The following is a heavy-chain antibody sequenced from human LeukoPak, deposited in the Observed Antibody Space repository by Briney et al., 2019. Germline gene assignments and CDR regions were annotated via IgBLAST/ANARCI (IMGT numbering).Heavy chain of an antibody. Sequence: SETLSLTCAVYGGSFSGYYWSWIRQPPGKGLEWIGEINHSGSTNYNPSLKSRVTISVDTSKNQFSLKLSSVTAADTAVYYCARRSGYSSSWTPHDYWGQVTLVTVSS. D-gene: IGHD6-13*01. CDR1: GGSFSGYY. CDR2: INHSGST. CDR3: ARRSGYSSSWTPHDY. V-gene: IGHV4-34*01. J-gene: IGHJ4*02.